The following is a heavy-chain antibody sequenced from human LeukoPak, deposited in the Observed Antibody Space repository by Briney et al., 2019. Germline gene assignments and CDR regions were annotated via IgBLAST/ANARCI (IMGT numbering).Heavy chain of an antibody. CDR2: INHSGST. D-gene: IGHD3-9*01. J-gene: IGHJ4*02. Sequence: SSETLSLTCAVYGGSFSGYYWSWIRQPPGKGLEWIGEINHSGSTNYNPSLKSRVTISVDTSKNQFSLKLSSVTAADTAVYYCARGGVRYFDWLLPYFDYWGQGTLVTVSS. CDR3: ARGGVRYFDWLLPYFDY. V-gene: IGHV4-34*01. CDR1: GGSFSGYY.